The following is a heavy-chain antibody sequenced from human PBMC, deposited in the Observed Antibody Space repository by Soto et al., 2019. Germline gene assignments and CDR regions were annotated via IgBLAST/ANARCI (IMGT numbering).Heavy chain of an antibody. CDR3: ATGLSGIQYYYYAMDV. CDR1: GFTFSTYA. Sequence: EVQLLESGGGLVQPGGSLRLSCAASGFTFSTYAMTWVRQAPGKGLKWVSALSASGATTYHADSVKGRFTISRDNSENTRYLQMTSLSAEDTAVYYCATGLSGIQYYYYAMDVWGQGTTVTVSS. CDR2: LSASGATT. D-gene: IGHD1-26*01. J-gene: IGHJ6*02. V-gene: IGHV3-23*01.